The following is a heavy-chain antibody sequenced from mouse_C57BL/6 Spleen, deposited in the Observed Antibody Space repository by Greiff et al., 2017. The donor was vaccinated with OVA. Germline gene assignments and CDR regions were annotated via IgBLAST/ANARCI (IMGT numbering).Heavy chain of an antibody. Sequence: VQLQQPGAELVKPGASVKLSCKASGYTFTSYWMHWVKQRPGQGLEWIGMIHPNSGSTNYNEKFKSKATLTVDKSSSTAYMQLSSLTSEDSAVYYCAKFYDGYYDWFAYWGQGTLVTVSA. CDR2: IHPNSGST. D-gene: IGHD2-3*01. J-gene: IGHJ3*01. CDR1: GYTFTSYW. CDR3: AKFYDGYYDWFAY. V-gene: IGHV1-64*01.